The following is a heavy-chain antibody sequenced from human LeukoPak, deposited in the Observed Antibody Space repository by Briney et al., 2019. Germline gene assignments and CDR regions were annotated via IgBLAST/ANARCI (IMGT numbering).Heavy chain of an antibody. CDR1: GGSISSYY. V-gene: IGHV4-4*07. CDR2: IYSSGST. CDR3: ARSKAYYDSSGYANDC. J-gene: IGHJ4*02. D-gene: IGHD3-22*01. Sequence: SETLSLTCTVSGGSISSYYWIWIRQPAGKGLEWIGRIYSSGSTNYDPSLKSRVTMSVDTSKNQFSLKLSSVTAADTAVYYCARSKAYYDSSGYANDCWGQGTLVTVSS.